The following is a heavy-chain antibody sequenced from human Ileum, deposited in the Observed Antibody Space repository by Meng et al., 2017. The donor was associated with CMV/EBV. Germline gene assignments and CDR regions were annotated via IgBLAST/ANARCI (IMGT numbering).Heavy chain of an antibody. Sequence: GGSLRLSCAASGFTFSDDWMGWVRQAPGKGLEWVGHIKTKTEGGTIYYAAPVKGRFTISRDDSENTLYLQMNSLKNEDTAVYYCFWPGGHWGQGTLVTVSS. J-gene: IGHJ4*02. V-gene: IGHV3-15*01. CDR1: GFTFSDDW. D-gene: IGHD3/OR15-3a*01. CDR2: IKTKTEGGTI. CDR3: FWPGGH.